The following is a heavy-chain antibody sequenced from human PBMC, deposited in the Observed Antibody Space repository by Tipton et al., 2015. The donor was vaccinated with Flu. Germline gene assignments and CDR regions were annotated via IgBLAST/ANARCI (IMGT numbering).Heavy chain of an antibody. J-gene: IGHJ5*02. D-gene: IGHD3-3*01. CDR1: GYTFTSYG. CDR2: ISAYNGDT. CDR3: ARASTYYDFWSGAWFAP. Sequence: QVQLVQSGAEVKKPGASVKVSCKASGYTFTSYGISWVRQAPGQGLEWMGWISAYNGDTNYAQKLQGRVTMTTDTSTSTAYMELRSLRSDDTAVYYCARASTYYDFWSGAWFAPWGQGTLVTVSS. V-gene: IGHV1-18*01.